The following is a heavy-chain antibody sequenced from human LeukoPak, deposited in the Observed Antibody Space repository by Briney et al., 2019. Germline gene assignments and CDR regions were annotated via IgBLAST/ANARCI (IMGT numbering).Heavy chain of an antibody. V-gene: IGHV4-61*02. CDR1: GGSISSGSYY. CDR2: IYSSGST. D-gene: IGHD3-22*01. Sequence: SETLSLTCTVSGGSISSGSYYWSWIRQPAGKGLEWIGRIYSSGSTNYNPSLKSRVTISVDTSKNQFSLKLSSVTAADTAVYYCARLQNTYYYDSSGYSWAIKGYYFDYWGQGTLVTVSS. CDR3: ARLQNTYYYDSSGYSWAIKGYYFDY. J-gene: IGHJ4*02.